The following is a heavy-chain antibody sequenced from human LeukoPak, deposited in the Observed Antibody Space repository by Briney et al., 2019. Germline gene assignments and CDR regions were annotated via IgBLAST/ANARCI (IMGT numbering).Heavy chain of an antibody. Sequence: PSETLSLSCTASGGTINRYYWNWIRQPAGKGLEWIGRISASGNTNYNPSLKSRVTMSVETSMNLFALKLSSVDATDTPLYYCARQGVATAIDYWGQGTLVTVSS. CDR2: ISASGNT. V-gene: IGHV4-4*07. CDR3: ARQGVATAIDY. D-gene: IGHD2-21*02. J-gene: IGHJ4*02. CDR1: GGTINRYY.